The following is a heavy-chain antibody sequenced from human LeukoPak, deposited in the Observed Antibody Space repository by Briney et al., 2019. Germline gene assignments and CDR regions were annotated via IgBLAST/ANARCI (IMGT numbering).Heavy chain of an antibody. CDR1: GGSISSYY. V-gene: IGHV4-59*01. D-gene: IGHD5-18*01. CDR2: IYYSGST. Sequence: SETLSLTCTVSGGSISSYYWSWIRQPPGKGLEWIGYIYYSGSTNYNPSLESRVTIPVDTSKNQFSLKLSSVTAADTAVYYCARARGYSYGPDYWGQGTLVTVSS. CDR3: ARARGYSYGPDY. J-gene: IGHJ4*02.